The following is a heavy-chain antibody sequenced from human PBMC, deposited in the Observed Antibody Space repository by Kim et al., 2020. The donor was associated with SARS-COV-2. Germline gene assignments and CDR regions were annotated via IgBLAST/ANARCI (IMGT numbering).Heavy chain of an antibody. J-gene: IGHJ4*02. V-gene: IGHV3-11*01. CDR2: MSSSGATT. CDR3: ARGVEQPYFFDY. CDR1: GFIFSDYY. Sequence: GGSLRLSCAVSGFIFSDYYMSWIRQAPGKGLEWVSYMSSSGATTYYADSVKGRFSISRDNAKNSLYLQMNSLRAEDTAVYYCARGVEQPYFFDYWGQGTLVTVSS. D-gene: IGHD6-13*01.